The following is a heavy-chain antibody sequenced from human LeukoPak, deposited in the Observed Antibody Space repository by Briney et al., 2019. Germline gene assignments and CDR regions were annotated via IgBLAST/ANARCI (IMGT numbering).Heavy chain of an antibody. CDR1: GGSMSPYH. V-gene: IGHV4-59*08. Sequence: SETLSLTCTVSGGSMSPYHWGWIRQPPGKGLEWTGYIYYSRSTNYNPSLNSRVTISVDTSKNQFSLRLSSVTAADTAIYYCARAVSGRFDYWGQGTLVTVSS. D-gene: IGHD6-19*01. J-gene: IGHJ4*02. CDR3: ARAVSGRFDY. CDR2: IYYSRST.